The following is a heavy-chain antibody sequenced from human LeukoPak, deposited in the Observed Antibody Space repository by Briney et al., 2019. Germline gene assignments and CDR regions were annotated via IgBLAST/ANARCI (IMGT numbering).Heavy chain of an antibody. V-gene: IGHV3-23*01. D-gene: IGHD5-18*01. CDR2: ISGGGGST. J-gene: IGHJ1*01. CDR1: GLIFSSYA. CDR3: AKDQGIQLWLKYFQH. Sequence: GGSLKLSCAASGLIFSSYAMSWVRQAPGKGLEWVSAISGGGGSTYYADSVKGRFTISRDNSKSTLYLQMNSLRAEDTAVYYCAKDQGIQLWLKYFQHWGQGTLVTVSS.